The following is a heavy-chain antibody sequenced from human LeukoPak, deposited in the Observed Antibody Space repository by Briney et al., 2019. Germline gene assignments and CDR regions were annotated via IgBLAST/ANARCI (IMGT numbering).Heavy chain of an antibody. CDR1: GGSFSGYY. V-gene: IGHV4-34*01. Sequence: SETLSLTCAVYGGSFSGYYWSWIRQPPGKGLEWIGEINHSGSTNYNPSLKSRVTISVDTSKNQFSLRLTSVTAADTAMYYCARGQLLPDDVFNVWGQGTMVTFSS. CDR2: INHSGST. CDR3: ARGQLLPDDVFNV. J-gene: IGHJ3*01. D-gene: IGHD6-19*01.